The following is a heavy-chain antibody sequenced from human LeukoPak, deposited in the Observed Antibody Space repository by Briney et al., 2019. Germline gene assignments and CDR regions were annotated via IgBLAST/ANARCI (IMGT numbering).Heavy chain of an antibody. CDR3: ARDSPFDSS. J-gene: IGHJ5*02. Sequence: SETLSLTCTVSGGSINNSYWSWIRQPPGKGLEWIGYIYHSGTTNYNPSLKSRVTISVDTSKNQFSLNLSSVTAADTAVYYCARDSPFDSSWGQGTLVTVSS. V-gene: IGHV4-59*01. D-gene: IGHD3-9*01. CDR2: IYHSGTT. CDR1: GGSINNSY.